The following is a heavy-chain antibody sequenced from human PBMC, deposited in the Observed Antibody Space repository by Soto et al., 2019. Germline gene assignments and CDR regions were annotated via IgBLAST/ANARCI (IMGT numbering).Heavy chain of an antibody. CDR3: ARVPEGIWFYP. Sequence: QVQLVQSGAEVKKPGASVKVSCRASGYTFTSYGISWVRQAPGQGLEWMGWISAYNGITNFAQNLQGRVNMTTDTSTSTAYMELRSLRSDDTAVYYCARVPEGIWFYPWGQGTLVTVSS. V-gene: IGHV1-18*01. CDR1: GYTFTSYG. CDR2: ISAYNGIT. J-gene: IGHJ5*02.